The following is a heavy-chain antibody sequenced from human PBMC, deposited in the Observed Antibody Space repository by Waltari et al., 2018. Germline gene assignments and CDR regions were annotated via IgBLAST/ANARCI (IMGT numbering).Heavy chain of an antibody. J-gene: IGHJ4*02. Sequence: EVQLVESGGGLVKPGGSLRLSCAASGFSFSDAWMSWVRLAPGKGLEWVGRIRSKAEGGTIDYAAPVKGRFTISRDDSKTTLYMQLNSLKDEDTAVYYCTTDRRRGYDPQFDYWGQGTLVTVSS. V-gene: IGHV3-15*01. CDR3: TTDRRRGYDPQFDY. CDR1: GFSFSDAW. D-gene: IGHD5-12*01. CDR2: IRSKAEGGTI.